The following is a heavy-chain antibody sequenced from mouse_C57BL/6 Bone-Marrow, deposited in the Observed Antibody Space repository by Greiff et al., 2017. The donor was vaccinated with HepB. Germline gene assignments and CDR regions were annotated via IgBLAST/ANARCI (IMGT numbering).Heavy chain of an antibody. J-gene: IGHJ2*01. V-gene: IGHV1-9*01. Sequence: VQLQQSGAELMKPGASVKLSCKATGYTFTGYWIEWVKQRPGHGLEWIGEILPGSGSTNYTEKFKGKAPFTADTSSNTAYMPLSRLTTEDSAIYYCARYELDYWGQGTTLTVSA. CDR2: ILPGSGST. CDR1: GYTFTGYW. D-gene: IGHD2-3*01. CDR3: ARYELDY.